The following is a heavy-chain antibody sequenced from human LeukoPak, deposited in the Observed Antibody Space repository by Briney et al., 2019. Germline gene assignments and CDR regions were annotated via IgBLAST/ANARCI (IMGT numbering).Heavy chain of an antibody. V-gene: IGHV3-23*01. D-gene: IGHD6-13*01. CDR1: EFTFSSYW. Sequence: PGGSLRLSCEDSEFTFSSYWMHWVRQAPGKGLEWVSAISGSGGSTYYADSVKGRFTISRDNSKNTLYLQMNSLRAEDTAVYYCASSYSSSWYAIFDYWGQGTLVTVSS. CDR2: ISGSGGST. J-gene: IGHJ4*02. CDR3: ASSYSSSWYAIFDY.